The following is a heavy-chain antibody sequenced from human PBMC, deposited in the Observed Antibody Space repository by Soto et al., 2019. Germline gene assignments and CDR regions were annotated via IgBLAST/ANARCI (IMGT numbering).Heavy chain of an antibody. J-gene: IGHJ5*02. CDR1: GYTFTSYD. Sequence: ASVKVSCKASGYTFTSYDINWVRQATGQGLEWMGWMNPNSGNTGYAQKFQGRVTMTRNTSISTAYMELSSLRSEDTAVYYCARVRGIAARASQNYNWFDPWGQGTLVTVSS. CDR2: MNPNSGNT. V-gene: IGHV1-8*01. CDR3: ARVRGIAARASQNYNWFDP. D-gene: IGHD6-6*01.